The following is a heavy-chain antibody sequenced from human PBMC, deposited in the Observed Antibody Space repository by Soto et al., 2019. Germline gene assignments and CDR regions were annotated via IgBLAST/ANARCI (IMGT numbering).Heavy chain of an antibody. D-gene: IGHD1-26*01. J-gene: IGHJ6*02. Sequence: EVQLVESGGGLIQPGGSLRLSCAASEFSVSSNYMSWVRQAPGKGLEWVSVIYSGGSTYYADSVKGRFTISRDNSKNTLYLQMNSLRAEDTAVYYCARPYSGSYYYYGMDVWGQGTTVTVSS. CDR2: IYSGGST. CDR1: EFSVSSNY. V-gene: IGHV3-53*01. CDR3: ARPYSGSYYYYGMDV.